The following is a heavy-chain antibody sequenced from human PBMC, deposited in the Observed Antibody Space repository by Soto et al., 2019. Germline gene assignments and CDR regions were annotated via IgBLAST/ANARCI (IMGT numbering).Heavy chain of an antibody. CDR2: ISGSGGTT. D-gene: IGHD2-2*01. V-gene: IGHV3-23*01. J-gene: IGHJ4*02. Sequence: GGSLRLSCAASGFTFSSYAMSWVRQAPGKGLEWVSVISGSGGTTNYADSVKGRFTISRDNSKDTLYLQMNSLRAEDTAVYYCALGCSSTSCYVVYWGQGTLVTVSS. CDR3: ALGCSSTSCYVVY. CDR1: GFTFSSYA.